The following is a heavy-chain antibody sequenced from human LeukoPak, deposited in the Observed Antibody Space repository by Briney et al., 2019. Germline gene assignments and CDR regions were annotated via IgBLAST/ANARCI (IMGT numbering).Heavy chain of an antibody. CDR1: GCTFSSYA. J-gene: IGHJ5*02. V-gene: IGHV3-23*01. CDR2: ISSSGSGGNT. Sequence: GASVKVSCKASGCTFSSYAMSWARQAPGKGLEWVSGISSSGSGGNTYYADSVKGRFTISRDSSKNTLFLHMNTLRAEDTAIYYCARDGPYSTSSTHPPWGQGTLVTVSS. CDR3: ARDGPYSTSSTHPP. D-gene: IGHD6-6*01.